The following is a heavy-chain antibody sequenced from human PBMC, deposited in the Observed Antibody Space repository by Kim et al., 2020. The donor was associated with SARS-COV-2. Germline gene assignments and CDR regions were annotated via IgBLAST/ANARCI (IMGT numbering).Heavy chain of an antibody. CDR1: GDSVSSNTAT. CDR3: AEQQNSRQDYSGMDV. J-gene: IGHJ6*02. D-gene: IGHD1-1*01. Sequence: SETLSLTCDISGDSVSSNTATWNWIRQSPSRGLEWLGRTYYRSKWYNDYAVSVKSRISINPDTSKNQFSLHLNSVTPEDTAVYYCAEQQNSRQDYSGMDVWGQGTTVTVSS. V-gene: IGHV6-1*01. CDR2: TYYRSKWYN.